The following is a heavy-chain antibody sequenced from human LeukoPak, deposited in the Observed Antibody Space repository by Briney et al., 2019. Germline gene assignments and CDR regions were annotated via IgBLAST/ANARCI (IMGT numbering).Heavy chain of an antibody. CDR2: IYYSGNT. Sequence: SETPSLTCSVSGGSISSGNCSWGWIRQPPGKGLEWIGNIYYSGNTYYNSSLKSRVTIFVDMSKNQLSLKLTSVTAADTAVYYCTRRSYGSSLVYWGQGTLVTVS. CDR3: TRRSYGSSLVY. J-gene: IGHJ4*02. CDR1: GGSISSGNCS. V-gene: IGHV4-39*01. D-gene: IGHD6-13*01.